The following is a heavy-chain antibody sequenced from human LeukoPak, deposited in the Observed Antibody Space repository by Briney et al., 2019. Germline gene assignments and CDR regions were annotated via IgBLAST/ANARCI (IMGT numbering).Heavy chain of an antibody. CDR2: IKQDGSEK. CDR3: ARDPPTVG. Sequence: AGGSLRLSCAASGFTFSDYYMSWIRQAPGKGLEWVANIKQDGSEKYYVDSVKGRFTISRDNAKNSLYLQMNSLRAEDTAVYYCARDPPTVGWGQGTLVTVSS. J-gene: IGHJ4*02. CDR1: GFTFSDYY. D-gene: IGHD1-26*01. V-gene: IGHV3-7*01.